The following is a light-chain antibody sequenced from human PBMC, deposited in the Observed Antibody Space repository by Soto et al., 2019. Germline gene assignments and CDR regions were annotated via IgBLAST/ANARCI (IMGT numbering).Light chain of an antibody. CDR1: HTVSGDY. V-gene: IGKV3-20*01. CDR2: GAS. Sequence: VLTQSPGTLSLSVGQRATLSCRASHTVSGDYLAWYQQKSGQAPRLLIYGASSRATDIPERFSGSGSGMDFALTISRLEPEDFAVYYCQKYGDSSITFGQGTRLEIK. J-gene: IGKJ5*01. CDR3: QKYGDSSIT.